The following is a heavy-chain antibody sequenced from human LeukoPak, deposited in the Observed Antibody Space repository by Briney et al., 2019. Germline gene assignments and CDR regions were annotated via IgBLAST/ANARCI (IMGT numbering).Heavy chain of an antibody. V-gene: IGHV5-51*01. CDR1: GYSFTSYC. CDR2: IYPGDSDT. Sequence: GESLNISCKGSGYSFTSYCSGWVRQMPGKVLEGMGIIYPGDSDTRYSPSFQGQVTISADKSISTAYLQWSSLKASDTAMYYCARRSGGRELHDYWGQGTLVTVSS. D-gene: IGHD1-26*01. J-gene: IGHJ4*02. CDR3: ARRSGGRELHDY.